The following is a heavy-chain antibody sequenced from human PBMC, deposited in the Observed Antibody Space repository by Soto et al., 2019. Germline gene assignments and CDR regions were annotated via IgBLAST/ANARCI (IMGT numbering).Heavy chain of an antibody. Sequence: QVQLVQSGAEVTKPGASVKLSCKAYGYTFTSYYIHWVRQAPGQGLEWVAMINPGGGRTKNAQMFQGRVTLTRDTSTGTVDMELSSLTSADTAMYYCARGPSCGGDCYLFDFWGQGSLVTVSS. J-gene: IGHJ4*02. V-gene: IGHV1-46*01. CDR1: GYTFTSYY. CDR3: ARGPSCGGDCYLFDF. D-gene: IGHD2-21*02. CDR2: INPGGGRT.